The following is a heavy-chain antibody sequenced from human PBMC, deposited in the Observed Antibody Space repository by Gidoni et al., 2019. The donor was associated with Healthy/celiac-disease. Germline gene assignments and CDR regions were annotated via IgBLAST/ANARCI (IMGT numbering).Heavy chain of an antibody. CDR1: GFTFSSYA. CDR2: ISGSGGST. CDR3: AKSRMGGVVIAPFDY. Sequence: EVQLLESGGGLVQPGGSLRLSCAASGFTFSSYAMSWVRQAPGKGLEWVSAISGSGGSTYYADSVKGRFTISRDNSKNTLYLQMNSLRAEDTAVYYCAKSRMGGVVIAPFDYWGQGTLVTVLS. V-gene: IGHV3-23*01. D-gene: IGHD2-21*01. J-gene: IGHJ4*02.